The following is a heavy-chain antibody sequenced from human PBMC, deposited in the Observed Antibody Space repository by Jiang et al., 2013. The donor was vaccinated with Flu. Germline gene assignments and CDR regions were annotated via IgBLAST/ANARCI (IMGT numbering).Heavy chain of an antibody. V-gene: IGHV2-70*11. Sequence: KPTQTLTLTCTFSGFSLTTSEMCVSWIRQPPGRALEWLARIDWDDDKNYSPYLETRLTISKDTSKNQVVLTMTNVDPVDTATYYCARTFYGDYGIYLDYVGPGNPGPPSP. CDR1: GFSLTTSEMC. CDR3: ARTFYGDYGIYLDY. D-gene: IGHD4-17*01. CDR2: IDWDDDK. J-gene: IGHJ4*02.